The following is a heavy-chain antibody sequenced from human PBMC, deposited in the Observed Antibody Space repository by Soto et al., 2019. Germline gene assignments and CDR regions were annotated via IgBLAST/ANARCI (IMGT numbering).Heavy chain of an antibody. Sequence: ASVKVSCKASGYTLTNYAISWVRQAPGQGLEWMGRINTYNGNSNYAQKFQGRVTMTTDTSTNTAYMELSSLRSEDTAVYYCARSGKVRGVIDYWGQG. CDR2: INTYNGNS. CDR3: ARSGKVRGVIDY. V-gene: IGHV1-18*01. J-gene: IGHJ4*02. D-gene: IGHD3-10*01. CDR1: GYTLTNYA.